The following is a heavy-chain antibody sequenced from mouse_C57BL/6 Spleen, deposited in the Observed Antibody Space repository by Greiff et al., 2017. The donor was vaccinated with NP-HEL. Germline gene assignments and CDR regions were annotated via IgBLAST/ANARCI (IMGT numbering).Heavy chain of an antibody. Sequence: QVHVKQSGAELVRPGTSVKVSCKASGYAFTNYLIEWVKQRPGQGLEWIGVINPGSGGTNYNEKFKGKATLTADKSSSTAYMQLSSLTSEDSAVYFCARSLYGYDVGSWFAYWGQGTLVTVSA. CDR2: INPGSGGT. J-gene: IGHJ3*01. D-gene: IGHD2-2*01. CDR1: GYAFTNYL. V-gene: IGHV1-54*01. CDR3: ARSLYGYDVGSWFAY.